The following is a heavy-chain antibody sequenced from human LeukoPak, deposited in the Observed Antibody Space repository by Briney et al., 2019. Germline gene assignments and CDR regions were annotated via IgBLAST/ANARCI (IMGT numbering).Heavy chain of an antibody. V-gene: IGHV3-21*01. CDR1: GFTLSTYT. Sequence: GGSLRLSCAASGFTLSTYTMNWVRQAPGQGLEWVSSISSSSSYIYYADSVRGRFTISRDNAKNSLYLQMNSLRAEDTAVYYCARGTLYSFDIWGQGTVVTVSS. CDR3: ARGTLYSFDI. CDR2: ISSSSSYI. D-gene: IGHD2-8*01. J-gene: IGHJ3*02.